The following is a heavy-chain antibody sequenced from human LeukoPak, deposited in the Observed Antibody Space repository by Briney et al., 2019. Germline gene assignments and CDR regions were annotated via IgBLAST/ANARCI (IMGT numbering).Heavy chain of an antibody. CDR2: ISGSGGST. Sequence: GGSLRLSCAASGFTFSSYAMSWVRQAPGKGLEWVSAISGSGGSTYYADSVKGRFTISRDNSKNMLYLQMNSLRAEDTAVYYCAKSGRYCSGSTCYQEASLDYWGQGTLVTVSS. CDR3: AKSGRYCSGSTCYQEASLDY. D-gene: IGHD2-15*01. CDR1: GFTFSSYA. J-gene: IGHJ4*02. V-gene: IGHV3-23*01.